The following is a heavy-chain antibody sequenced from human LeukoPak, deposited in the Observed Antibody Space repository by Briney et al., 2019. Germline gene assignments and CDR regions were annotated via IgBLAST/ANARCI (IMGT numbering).Heavy chain of an antibody. J-gene: IGHJ5*02. D-gene: IGHD6-19*01. Sequence: ASVKVSCKASGYTFTNYYMHWVRQAPGQGLEWMGIINPNGGSTSYAQKFQGRVTMTRDTSTSTVYMDLSSLRSEDTAVYYCAGVRGQWLDNWFDPWGQGTLVTVSS. CDR3: AGVRGQWLDNWFDP. CDR1: GYTFTNYY. CDR2: INPNGGST. V-gene: IGHV1-46*01.